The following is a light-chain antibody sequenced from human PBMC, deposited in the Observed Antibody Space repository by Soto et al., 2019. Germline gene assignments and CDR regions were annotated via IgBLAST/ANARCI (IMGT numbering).Light chain of an antibody. CDR2: DVS. Sequence: QSVLTQPASVSGSPGQSITISCTGTSSDVGFYNYVSWYQHHPGKVPKVMIYDVSDRPSGVSNRFSGSKSGNTASLTISGHQAEDEADYYCNSYTSSSTYVIGTGTKLTVL. V-gene: IGLV2-14*03. CDR1: SSDVGFYNY. J-gene: IGLJ1*01. CDR3: NSYTSSSTYV.